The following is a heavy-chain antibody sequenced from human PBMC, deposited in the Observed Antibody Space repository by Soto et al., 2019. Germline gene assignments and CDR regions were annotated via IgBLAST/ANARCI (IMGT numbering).Heavy chain of an antibody. V-gene: IGHV3-74*01. Sequence: PGGSLRLSCAASGFTFSSYWMHWVRQAPGKGLVWVSRINSDGSSTSYADSVKGRFTISRDNAKNTLQLQMNSLRAEDTAVYYCAREIAAAGTAFDIWGQGTMVTVSS. D-gene: IGHD6-13*01. CDR1: GFTFSSYW. J-gene: IGHJ3*02. CDR3: AREIAAAGTAFDI. CDR2: INSDGSST.